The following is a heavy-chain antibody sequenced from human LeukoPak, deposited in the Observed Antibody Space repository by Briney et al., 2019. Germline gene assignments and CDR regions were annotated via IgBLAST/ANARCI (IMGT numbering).Heavy chain of an antibody. V-gene: IGHV3-7*01. CDR1: GFTFSSYW. CDR2: IKQDGSEK. Sequence: GGSLRLSCAASGFTFSSYWMSWVRQAPGKGLEWVANIKQDGSEKYYVDSVKGRFTISRDNAKNSLYLQMNSSRAEDTAVYYCAREGSYCTNGVCYAGLDAFDIWGQGTMVTVSS. J-gene: IGHJ3*02. D-gene: IGHD2-8*01. CDR3: AREGSYCTNGVCYAGLDAFDI.